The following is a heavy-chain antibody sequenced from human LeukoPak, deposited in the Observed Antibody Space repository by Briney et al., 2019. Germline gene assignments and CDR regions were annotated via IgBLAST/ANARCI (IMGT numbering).Heavy chain of an antibody. CDR2: ISSSGSTI. J-gene: IGHJ4*02. D-gene: IGHD5-18*01. Sequence: PGGSLRLSCAASGFTFSNYNINWVRQAPGKGPEWVSSISSSGSTIYYADSVKGRFTISRDNAKNSLYLQMNSLRAEDTAVYYCARRCVRGYSSDYWGQGTLITVSS. V-gene: IGHV3-21*04. CDR3: ARRCVRGYSSDY. CDR1: GFTFSNYN.